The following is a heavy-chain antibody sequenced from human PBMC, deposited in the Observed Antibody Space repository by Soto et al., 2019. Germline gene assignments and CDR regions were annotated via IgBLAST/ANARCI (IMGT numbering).Heavy chain of an antibody. D-gene: IGHD6-13*01. CDR2: IRSKANSYAT. Sequence: GGSLRLSCAASGFTFSGSAMHWVRQASGKGLEWVGRIRSKANSYATAYAASVKGRFTISRDDSKNTAYLQMNSLKTEDTAVYYCTRQYSSPKEVYYYYGMDVWGQGTTVTVSS. J-gene: IGHJ6*02. CDR3: TRQYSSPKEVYYYYGMDV. CDR1: GFTFSGSA. V-gene: IGHV3-73*01.